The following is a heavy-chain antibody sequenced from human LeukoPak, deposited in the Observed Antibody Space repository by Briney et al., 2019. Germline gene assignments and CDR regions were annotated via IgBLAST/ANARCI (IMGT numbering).Heavy chain of an antibody. CDR2: IIPIFGTA. CDR1: GGTFSSYA. Sequence: ASVKVSCTASGGTFSSYAISWVRQAPGQGLEWMGGIIPIFGTANYAQKFQGRVTITADESTSTAYMELSSLRSEDTAVYYCARPHYGDYRLESYFDYWGQGTLVTVSS. D-gene: IGHD4-17*01. CDR3: ARPHYGDYRLESYFDY. V-gene: IGHV1-69*13. J-gene: IGHJ4*02.